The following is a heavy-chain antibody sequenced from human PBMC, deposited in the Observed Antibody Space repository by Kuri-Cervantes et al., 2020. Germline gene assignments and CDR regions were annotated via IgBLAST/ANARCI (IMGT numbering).Heavy chain of an antibody. Sequence: GESLKISCAASGFTFSSYAMSWVRQAPGKGLEWVSAISGSGGSTYYADSVKGRFTISRDNSKNSLYLQMNSLRAEDTAVYYCARDRSRVSKAFDYWGQGTLVTVSS. CDR1: GFTFSSYA. D-gene: IGHD2-15*01. CDR3: ARDRSRVSKAFDY. J-gene: IGHJ4*02. V-gene: IGHV3-23*01. CDR2: ISGSGGST.